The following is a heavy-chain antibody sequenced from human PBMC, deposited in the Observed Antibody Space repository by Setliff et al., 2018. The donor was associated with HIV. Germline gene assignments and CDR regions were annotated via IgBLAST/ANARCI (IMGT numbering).Heavy chain of an antibody. Sequence: HPGGSLRLSCAASGFTFSIYSMNWVRQAPGKGLEWVSYISSSSSTIYYADSVRGRFTISRDNAKNFLYLQMNSLRAEDTAVYYCARVVVIWENGPNWFDPWGQGTLVTVSS. CDR1: GFTFSIYS. CDR2: ISSSSSTI. CDR3: ARVVVIWENGPNWFDP. D-gene: IGHD3-16*02. V-gene: IGHV3-48*01. J-gene: IGHJ5*02.